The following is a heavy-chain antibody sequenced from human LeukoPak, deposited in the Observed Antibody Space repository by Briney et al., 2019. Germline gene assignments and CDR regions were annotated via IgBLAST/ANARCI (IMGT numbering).Heavy chain of an antibody. Sequence: SETLSLTCTVSGGSISSGGYYWSWIRQHPGKGLEWIGYIYYSGSTYYNPCLKSRVTISVDTSKNQFSLKLSSVTAADTAVYYCARDNYYDSSVDYWGQGTLVTVSS. D-gene: IGHD3-22*01. J-gene: IGHJ4*02. V-gene: IGHV4-31*03. CDR2: IYYSGST. CDR3: ARDNYYDSSVDY. CDR1: GGSISSGGYY.